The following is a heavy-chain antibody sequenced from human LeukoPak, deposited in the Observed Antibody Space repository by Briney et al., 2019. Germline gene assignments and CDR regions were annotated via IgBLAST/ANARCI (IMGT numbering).Heavy chain of an antibody. V-gene: IGHV3-30*03. J-gene: IGHJ6*03. Sequence: GGSLRLSCAASGLTFSNYVIHWVRQAPGKGLEWLAVISYDGTNKYYADFVKGRFTISRDHSQSTVDLQMNTLGGADTAVYYCVRSPTYYNMDVWGKGTTVTVSS. CDR2: ISYDGTNK. CDR1: GLTFSNYV. CDR3: VRSPTYYNMDV.